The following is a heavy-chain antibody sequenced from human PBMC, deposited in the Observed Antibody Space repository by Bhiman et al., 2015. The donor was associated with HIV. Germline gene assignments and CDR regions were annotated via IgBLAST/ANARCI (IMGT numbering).Heavy chain of an antibody. V-gene: IGHV3-64*07. CDR3: AIPYYHDSGVYH. Sequence: EVQMAESGGGLVQPGGSLRLSCAASGFTFSMYAMHWVRQAPGKGLEYVSAISSNGGSTYYADSVKDRFTISRDNYRNTLYLEMGSLRVEDTAIYYCAIPYYHDSGVYHWGQGTMVTVSS. J-gene: IGHJ3*01. CDR1: GFTFSMYA. CDR2: ISSNGGST. D-gene: IGHD3-22*01.